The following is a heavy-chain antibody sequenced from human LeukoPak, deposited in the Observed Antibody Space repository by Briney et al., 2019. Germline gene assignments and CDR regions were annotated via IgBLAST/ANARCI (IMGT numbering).Heavy chain of an antibody. CDR3: ARQPANYNILTGHYTPLSFDY. D-gene: IGHD3-9*01. Sequence: SVKVSCTTSGGTFSSYAISWVRQAPGQGLEWMGRIIPIFGTPNYAQKFQDRVTITTDESTSTAYMELSSLRSEDTALYYCARQPANYNILTGHYTPLSFDYWDQGTLVTVSS. V-gene: IGHV1-69*05. CDR1: GGTFSSYA. J-gene: IGHJ4*02. CDR2: IIPIFGTP.